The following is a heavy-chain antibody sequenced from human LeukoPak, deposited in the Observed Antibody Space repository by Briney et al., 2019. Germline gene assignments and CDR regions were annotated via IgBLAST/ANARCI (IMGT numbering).Heavy chain of an antibody. V-gene: IGHV4-39*01. D-gene: IGHD2-2*01. CDR1: GDSIGTNTYY. CDR2: IYHSGTS. J-gene: IGHJ4*02. Sequence: SETLSLTCTVSGDSIGTNTYYWTWIRQPPGKGLEWIASIYHSGTSYYNPSLKSRVTISVDRSKNQFSLKWSSVSAADTAVYYCARQKRLYCSSTSFYSFDYWGQGTLVTVSS. CDR3: ARQKRLYCSSTSFYSFDY.